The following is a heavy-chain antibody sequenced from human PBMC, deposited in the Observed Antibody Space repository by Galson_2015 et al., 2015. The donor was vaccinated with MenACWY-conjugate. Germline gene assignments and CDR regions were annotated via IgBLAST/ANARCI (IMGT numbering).Heavy chain of an antibody. D-gene: IGHD1-14*01. CDR1: GYSFTNYF. CDR3: AREGAPYKTLD. Sequence: SVKVSCKAFGYSFTNYFMHWVRQAPGQGLEWVAIINLSGGSATYAQKFQGRITVTRDTSTSTVYMNLISLTFEDTAVYFCAREGAPYKTLDWGQGTMVTVSS. CDR2: INLSGGSA. J-gene: IGHJ3*01. V-gene: IGHV1-46*01.